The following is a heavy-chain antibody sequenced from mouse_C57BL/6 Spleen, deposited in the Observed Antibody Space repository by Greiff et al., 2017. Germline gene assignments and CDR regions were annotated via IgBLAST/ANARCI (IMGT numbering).Heavy chain of an antibody. J-gene: IGHJ1*03. Sequence: QVQLQQPGAELVMPGASVKLSCKASGYTFTSYWMHWVKQRPGQGLEWIGEIGPSDSYTNSNQKFKGKSTLTVDKSSSTAYMQLSSLTSADSAVYYCASYYSCSYGYFDVWGTGTTVTVSS. V-gene: IGHV1-69*01. CDR2: IGPSDSYT. CDR1: GYTFTSYW. CDR3: ASYYSCSYGYFDV. D-gene: IGHD1-1*01.